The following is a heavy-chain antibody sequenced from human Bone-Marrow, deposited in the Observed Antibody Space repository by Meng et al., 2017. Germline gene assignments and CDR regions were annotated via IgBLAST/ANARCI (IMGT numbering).Heavy chain of an antibody. CDR1: GFTFSSYS. CDR2: ISSSSSYI. Sequence: GESLKISCAASGFTFSSYSMNWVRQAPGKGLEWVSSISSSSSYIYYADSVKGRFTISRDNAKNSLYLQMNSLRAEDTAVYYCAASDLAAAGTSDYWGQGTRVTVSS. D-gene: IGHD6-13*01. V-gene: IGHV3-21*01. J-gene: IGHJ4*02. CDR3: AASDLAAAGTSDY.